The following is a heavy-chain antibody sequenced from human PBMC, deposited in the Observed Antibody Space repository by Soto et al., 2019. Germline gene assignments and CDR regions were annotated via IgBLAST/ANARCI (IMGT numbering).Heavy chain of an antibody. CDR3: ALILGVVLANDAFDI. D-gene: IGHD2-15*01. CDR1: GFSLSTSGGG. J-gene: IGHJ3*02. Sequence: ESGPTLVNPTQTLTLTCTFSGFSLSTSGGGVGWIRQPPGKALEWLALIYWDDDKRYSPSLKSRLTITKDTSKNQVVLTMTNMDPVDTATYYCALILGVVLANDAFDIWGPGTMVTVSS. V-gene: IGHV2-5*02. CDR2: IYWDDDK.